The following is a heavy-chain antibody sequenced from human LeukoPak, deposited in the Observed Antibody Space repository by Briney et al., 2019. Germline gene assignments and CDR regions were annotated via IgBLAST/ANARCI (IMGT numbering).Heavy chain of an antibody. CDR1: GDFISGSHW. V-gene: IGHV4-4*02. J-gene: IGHJ2*01. D-gene: IGHD2-21*01. CDR2: IFHSGRA. Sequence: SGTLSPTCAISGDFISGSHWWSWVRLPPGKGLEWIGEIFHSGRANYNPSLRSRVTFSLDTSKNQFSLKLNSVTAADTAVYYCARVGLGWCSGCFWYFDLWGRGTLVTVSS. CDR3: ARVGLGWCSGCFWYFDL.